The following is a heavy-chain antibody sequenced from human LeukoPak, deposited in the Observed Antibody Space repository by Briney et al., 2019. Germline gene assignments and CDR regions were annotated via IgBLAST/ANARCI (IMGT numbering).Heavy chain of an antibody. CDR3: ARRSHYSDSSAANA. CDR1: GGSFTGYY. CDR2: ISHSGDT. J-gene: IGHJ5*02. D-gene: IGHD6-6*01. V-gene: IGHV4-34*01. Sequence: SETPSLTCAVYGGSFTGYYWTWIRQPPGKGLEWIGEISHSGDTNYSPSLKSRVTISVDTSRKQFSLNLNSVTAADTAVYFCARRSHYSDSSAANAWGQGTLVTVSS.